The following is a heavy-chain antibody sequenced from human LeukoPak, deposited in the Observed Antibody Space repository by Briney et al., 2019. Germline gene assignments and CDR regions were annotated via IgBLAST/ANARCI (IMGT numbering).Heavy chain of an antibody. CDR2: ISGSGGST. J-gene: IGHJ4*02. V-gene: IGHV3-23*01. CDR3: AKDASGSYWYYFDC. Sequence: PGGSLRLSCAASGFTFSSYAMSWVRQAPGKGLGWVSGISGSGGSTFYADSVKGRFTISRDDSKNTLYLQMNSLTAEDTAVYYCAKDASGSYWYYFDCWGQGTLVTVSS. D-gene: IGHD1-26*01. CDR1: GFTFSSYA.